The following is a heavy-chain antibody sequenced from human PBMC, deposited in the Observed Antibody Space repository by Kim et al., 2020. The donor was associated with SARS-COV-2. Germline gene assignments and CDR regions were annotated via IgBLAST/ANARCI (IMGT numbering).Heavy chain of an antibody. CDR2: INHSGST. J-gene: IGHJ6*02. V-gene: IGHV4-34*01. Sequence: SETLSLTCAVYGGSFSGYYWSWIRQPPGKGLEWIGEINHSGSTNYNPSLKSRVTISVDTSKNQFSLKLSSVTAADTAVYYCARDSSGWSYYYYGMDVWGQGTTVTVSS. D-gene: IGHD6-19*01. CDR3: ARDSSGWSYYYYGMDV. CDR1: GGSFSGYY.